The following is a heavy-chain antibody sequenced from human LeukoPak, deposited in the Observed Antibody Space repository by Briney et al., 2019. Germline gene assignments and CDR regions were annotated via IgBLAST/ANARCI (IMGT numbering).Heavy chain of an antibody. CDR3: ASIGYCSGGSCYSTSF. Sequence: GGSLRLTCAASGFTVSSNYMSWVRQAPGKGLEWVSVIYSGGSTYYADSVKGRFTISRDNAKNSLYLQMNSLRAEDTAVYYCASIGYCSGGSCYSTSFWGQGTLVTVSS. D-gene: IGHD2-15*01. J-gene: IGHJ4*02. CDR2: IYSGGST. CDR1: GFTVSSNY. V-gene: IGHV3-53*01.